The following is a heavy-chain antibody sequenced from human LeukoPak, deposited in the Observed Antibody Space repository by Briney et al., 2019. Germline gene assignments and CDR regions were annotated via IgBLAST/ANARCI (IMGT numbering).Heavy chain of an antibody. D-gene: IGHD2-15*01. V-gene: IGHV4-34*01. CDR3: ARRASVAATLDY. CDR1: GESFSGHY. J-gene: IGHJ4*02. Sequence: SETLSLTCAVYGESFSGHYWSWIRQPPGKGLEWIGEVNHSGTTNYNPSLKSRVTISVGTSKNQFSLKLRSVTAADTAVYYCARRASVAATLDYWGQGTLVTVSS. CDR2: VNHSGTT.